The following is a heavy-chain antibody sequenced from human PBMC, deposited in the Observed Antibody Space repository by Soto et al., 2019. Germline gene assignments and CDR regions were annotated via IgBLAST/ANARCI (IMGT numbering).Heavy chain of an antibody. D-gene: IGHD2-15*01. Sequence: QVQLVESGGGVVQPGKSLRLTCVASGFSFRSYAMHWVRQAPGQGLEWVAFTSYDGSKKDYAASVKGRFTVSRGNFENSRYLEMNSLRPEDTAVYYCAKEGQAHCSGGSCFSGWFDAWGHGTQVTVSS. CDR3: AKEGQAHCSGGSCFSGWFDA. V-gene: IGHV3-30*18. J-gene: IGHJ5*01. CDR1: GFSFRSYA. CDR2: TSYDGSKK.